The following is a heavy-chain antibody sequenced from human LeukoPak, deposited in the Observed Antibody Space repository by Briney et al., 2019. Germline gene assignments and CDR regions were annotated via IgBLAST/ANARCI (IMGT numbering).Heavy chain of an antibody. D-gene: IGHD6-6*01. CDR2: ISGSGDRT. Sequence: GGSLRLSCAASGFTFSTYAMSRVRQAPRKGLEWVSAISGSGDRTYYADSVKGRFTISRDNSKNTLFLQMNSLGAEDTAVYYCAKTGARHSSSSNFDYWGQGTLVTVSS. J-gene: IGHJ4*02. CDR3: AKTGARHSSSSNFDY. CDR1: GFTFSTYA. V-gene: IGHV3-23*01.